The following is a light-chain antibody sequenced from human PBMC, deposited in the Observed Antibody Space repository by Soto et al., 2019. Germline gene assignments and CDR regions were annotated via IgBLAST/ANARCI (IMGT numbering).Light chain of an antibody. V-gene: IGLV1-44*01. CDR1: SSNIGSNT. CDR3: QSYDSDVSAWV. Sequence: QSVLTQPPSASGTPGQRVTISCSGSSSNIGSNTVNWYQQLPGTAPKLLIYSNNQRPSGVPDRFSGSKSGTSASLAISGLQSEDEADYYCQSYDSDVSAWVFGGGTKLTVL. CDR2: SNN. J-gene: IGLJ3*02.